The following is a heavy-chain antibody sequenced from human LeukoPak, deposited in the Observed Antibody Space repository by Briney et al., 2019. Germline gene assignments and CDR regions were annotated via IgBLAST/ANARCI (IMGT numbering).Heavy chain of an antibody. CDR3: AKDAAIWYYYDSSGSPNAFDI. D-gene: IGHD3-22*01. CDR1: GFTFISYA. J-gene: IGHJ3*02. CDR2: ISGSGGST. V-gene: IGHV3-23*01. Sequence: GGSLRLFCAASGFTFISYAMSWVRQAPGKGLEWVSAISGSGGSTYYADSVKGRFTISRDNSKNTLYLQMNSLRAEDTAVYYCAKDAAIWYYYDSSGSPNAFDIWGQGTMVTVSS.